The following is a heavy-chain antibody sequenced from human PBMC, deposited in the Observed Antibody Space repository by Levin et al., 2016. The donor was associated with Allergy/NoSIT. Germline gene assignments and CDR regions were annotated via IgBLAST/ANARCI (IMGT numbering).Heavy chain of an antibody. J-gene: IGHJ6*02. CDR2: IIPILGIA. V-gene: IGHV1-69*04. CDR1: GGTFSSYT. CDR3: AKDRGSSLEYYYYYYGMDV. D-gene: IGHD6-13*01. Sequence: SVKVSCKASGGTFSSYTISWVRQAPGQGLEWMGRIIPILGIANYAQKFQGRVTITADKSTSTAYMELSSLRAEDTAVYYCAKDRGSSLEYYYYYYGMDVWGQGTTVTVSS.